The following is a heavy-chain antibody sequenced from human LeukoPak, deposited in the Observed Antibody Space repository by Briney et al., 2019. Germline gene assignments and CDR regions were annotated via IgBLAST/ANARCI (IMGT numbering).Heavy chain of an antibody. V-gene: IGHV3-21*01. CDR1: GFTFDDYA. Sequence: GGSLRLSCAASGFTFDDYAMHWVRQAPGKGLEWVSSISSSSSYIYYADSVKGRFTISRDNAKNSLYLQMNSLRAEDTAVYYCARGFFDYVWGSYRPISFDYWGQGTLVTVSS. CDR3: ARGFFDYVWGSYRPISFDY. D-gene: IGHD3-16*02. J-gene: IGHJ4*02. CDR2: ISSSSSYI.